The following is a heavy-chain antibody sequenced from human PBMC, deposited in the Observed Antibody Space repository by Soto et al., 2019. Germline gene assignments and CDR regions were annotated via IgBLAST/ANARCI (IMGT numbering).Heavy chain of an antibody. CDR3: ARDQCGGSCSGGYNWFDP. Sequence: SETLSLTCTVSGGSISGYYWSWIRQPPGKGLEWIGYIYGSGSANYNPSLKNRVTISDDRSKNQFSLRLTSVTAADTAVYYCARDQCGGSCSGGYNWFDPWGQGTLATVSS. CDR1: GGSISGYY. J-gene: IGHJ5*02. CDR2: IYGSGSA. V-gene: IGHV4-59*01. D-gene: IGHD2-15*01.